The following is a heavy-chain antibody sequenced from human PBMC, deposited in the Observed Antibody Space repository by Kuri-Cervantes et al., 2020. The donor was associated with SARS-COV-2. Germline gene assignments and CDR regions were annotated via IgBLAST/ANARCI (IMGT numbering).Heavy chain of an antibody. CDR1: GGSFSGYY. V-gene: IGHV4-59*01. CDR2: IYYSGST. J-gene: IGHJ6*03. D-gene: IGHD3/OR15-3a*01. Sequence: SQTLSLTCAVYGGSFSGYYWSWIRQPPGKGLEWIGYIYYSGSTNYNPSLKSRVTISVDTSKNQFSLKLSSVTAADTAVYYCARVDGLGYYYYYMDVWGKGTTVTVSS. CDR3: ARVDGLGYYYYYMDV.